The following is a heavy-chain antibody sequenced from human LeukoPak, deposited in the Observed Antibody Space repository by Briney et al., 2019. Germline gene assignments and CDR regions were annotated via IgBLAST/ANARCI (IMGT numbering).Heavy chain of an antibody. CDR3: ARSIAQYNWFDP. V-gene: IGHV4-34*01. CDR1: GGSFSGYY. J-gene: IGHJ5*02. Sequence: SETLSLTCAVYGGSFSGYYWSWIRQPPGKGLEWIGEINHSGSTNYNPSLKSRVTVSVDTSKNQFSLKLSSVTAADTAVYYCARSIAQYNWFDPWGQGTLVTVSS. D-gene: IGHD6-13*01. CDR2: INHSGST.